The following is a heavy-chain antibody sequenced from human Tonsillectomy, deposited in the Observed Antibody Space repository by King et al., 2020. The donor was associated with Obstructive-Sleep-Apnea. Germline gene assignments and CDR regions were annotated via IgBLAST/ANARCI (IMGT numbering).Heavy chain of an antibody. V-gene: IGHV4-31*03. CDR3: ARGRPQWFGERMDV. CDR2: IFYSGST. Sequence: QLQESGTGLVKPSQTLSLTCSVSGGSISSGGYYWSWIRQHPGKGLECIGYIFYSGSTYYNPSLKSRVTISVDTAKNQFSLKLNSVTAADTAVYYCARGRPQWFGERMDVWGQGPTVTVSS. CDR1: GGSISSGGYY. D-gene: IGHD3-10*01. J-gene: IGHJ6*01.